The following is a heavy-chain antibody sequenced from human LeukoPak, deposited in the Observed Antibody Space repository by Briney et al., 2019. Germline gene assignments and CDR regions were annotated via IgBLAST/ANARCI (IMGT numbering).Heavy chain of an antibody. Sequence: SETLSLTCTVSGGSISSYYWSWIRQPPGKGLEWIGYIYYSGSTNYNPSLKSRVTISVDTSKNQFSLKLSSVTAADTAVYYCARVMGVTAKYYFDYRGQGTLVTVSS. J-gene: IGHJ4*02. V-gene: IGHV4-59*01. CDR3: ARVMGVTAKYYFDY. D-gene: IGHD2-21*02. CDR2: IYYSGST. CDR1: GGSISSYY.